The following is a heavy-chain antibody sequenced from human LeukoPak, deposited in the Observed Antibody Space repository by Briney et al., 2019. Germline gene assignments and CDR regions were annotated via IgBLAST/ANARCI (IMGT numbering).Heavy chain of an antibody. J-gene: IGHJ5*02. CDR2: INSDGSST. CDR1: GFTFSSYW. CDR3: ARGVGYCSSTSCYWWFDP. V-gene: IGHV3-74*01. Sequence: GGSLRLSCAASGFTFSSYWMHWVRQAPGKGLVWVSRINSDGSSTSYANSVKGRFTISRDNPKNTLYLQMNSLRAEDTAVYYCARGVGYCSSTSCYWWFDPWGQGTLVTVSS. D-gene: IGHD2-2*01.